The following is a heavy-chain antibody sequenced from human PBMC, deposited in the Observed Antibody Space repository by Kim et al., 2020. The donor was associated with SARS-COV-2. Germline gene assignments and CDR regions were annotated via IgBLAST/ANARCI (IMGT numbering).Heavy chain of an antibody. CDR3: ARDLLKDYGGAYDYYYGMD. CDR2: INAGNGNT. CDR1: GYTFTSYA. J-gene: IGHJ6*01. Sequence: ASVKVSCKASGYTFTSYAMHWVRQAPGQRLEWMGWINAGNGNTKYSKKFQGRDTITRDTSASTAYMELSSLRSEDTAVYYCARDLLKDYGGAYDYYYGMD. D-gene: IGHD4-17*01. V-gene: IGHV1-3*01.